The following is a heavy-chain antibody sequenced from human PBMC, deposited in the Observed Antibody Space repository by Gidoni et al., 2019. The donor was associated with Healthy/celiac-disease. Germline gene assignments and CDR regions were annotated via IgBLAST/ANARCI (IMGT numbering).Heavy chain of an antibody. J-gene: IGHJ3*02. D-gene: IGHD6-13*01. CDR1: GGSISSSSYY. V-gene: IGHV4-39*01. CDR3: ARGGIAAAGDAFDI. CDR2: SYYSGST. Sequence: QLQLQDSGPGLVKPSETLSLTCTVSGGSISSSSYYWDSIRQPPGKGLEWIGRSYYSGSTYYNPPLKSRGTRSVDTSKNQFSLKLSSVTAEDTAVYYCARGGIAAAGDAFDIWGQGTMVTVSS.